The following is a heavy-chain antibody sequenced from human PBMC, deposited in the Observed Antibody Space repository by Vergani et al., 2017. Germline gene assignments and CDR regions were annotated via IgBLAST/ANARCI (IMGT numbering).Heavy chain of an antibody. CDR3: AKGHSSGYYGSDY. J-gene: IGHJ4*02. D-gene: IGHD3-22*01. V-gene: IGHV3-30*02. CDR2: IRYDGSNK. CDR1: GFTFSSYG. Sequence: QVQLVESGGGVVQPGGSLRLSCAASGFTFSSYGMHWVRQAPGKGLEWVAFIRYDGSNKYYADSVKGRFTISRDNSKNTLYLQMNSLRAEDTAVYYCAKGHSSGYYGSDYWGQGTLVTVSS.